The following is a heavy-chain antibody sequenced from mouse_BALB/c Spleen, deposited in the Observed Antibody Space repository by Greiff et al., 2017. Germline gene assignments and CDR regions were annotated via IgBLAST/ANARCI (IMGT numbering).Heavy chain of an antibody. Sequence: VQLQQSGPELVKPGASMKISCKASGYSFTGYTMNWVKQSHGQNLEWIGLINPYNGGTSYNQKFKGKATLTVDKSSSTAYMELLSLTSEDSAVYYCARKGYYGNYEENAMDYWGQGTSVTVSS. J-gene: IGHJ4*01. CDR3: ARKGYYGNYEENAMDY. D-gene: IGHD2-1*01. V-gene: IGHV1-18*01. CDR1: GYSFTGYT. CDR2: INPYNGGT.